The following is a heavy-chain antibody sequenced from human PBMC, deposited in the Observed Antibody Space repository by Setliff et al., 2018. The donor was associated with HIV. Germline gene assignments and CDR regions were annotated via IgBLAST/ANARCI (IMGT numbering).Heavy chain of an antibody. V-gene: IGHV4-4*07. CDR3: ARDRXSXGLGSYGP. CDR2: RDISVTT. CDR1: XGALXFFG. D-gene: IGHD3-16*01. Sequence: PSETLSLTCTIVXGALXFFGGGGCRQSAGRGLEWIGRRDISVTTDYKPSLKGXXXXXVYTSRXQFSLRVTSVTAADTAXYFCARDRXSXGLGSYGPWGPG. J-gene: IGHJ5*02.